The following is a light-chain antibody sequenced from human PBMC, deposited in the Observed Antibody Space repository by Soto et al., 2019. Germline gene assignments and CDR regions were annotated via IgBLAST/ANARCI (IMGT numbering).Light chain of an antibody. CDR2: DAS. V-gene: IGKV1-5*01. J-gene: IGKJ1*01. CDR3: QQYDTHSWT. CDR1: QSISTW. Sequence: DIQMTQSPSTLSASVGDRVTITCRASQSISTWLAWYQVKPGKAPKLLIFDASSLESGVPSRFSGRGSGTEFTLTIRSLQPYDFATFYCQQYDTHSWTFGQGTKVEI.